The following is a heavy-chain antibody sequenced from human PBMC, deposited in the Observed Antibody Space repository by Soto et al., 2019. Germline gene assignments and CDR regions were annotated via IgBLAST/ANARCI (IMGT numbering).Heavy chain of an antibody. Sequence: PGGSLRLSCSASGFTFSTYGMHWVRQAPGKGLEWVAIIWYDGSNKYYADSVKGRFTISRDNSKNTLYLQMNSLRAEDTAVYYCARVKGGRDGYNLAAFDIWGQGTMVTVSS. CDR3: ARVKGGRDGYNLAAFDI. V-gene: IGHV3-33*01. D-gene: IGHD5-12*01. CDR2: IWYDGSNK. J-gene: IGHJ3*02. CDR1: GFTFSTYG.